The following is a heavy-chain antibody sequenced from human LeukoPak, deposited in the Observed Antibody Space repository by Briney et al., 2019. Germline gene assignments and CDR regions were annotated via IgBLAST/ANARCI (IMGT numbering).Heavy chain of an antibody. D-gene: IGHD4-23*01. V-gene: IGHV4-38-2*02. CDR3: ARDRTVVQNNDY. CDR1: GYSISSGYY. Sequence: SETLSLTCTVSGYSISSGYYWGWIRQPPGKGLEWIGSIYHSGSTYYNPSLKSRVTISVDTSKNQFSLKLSSVTAADTAVYYCARDRTVVQNNDYWGQGTLVTVSS. J-gene: IGHJ4*02. CDR2: IYHSGST.